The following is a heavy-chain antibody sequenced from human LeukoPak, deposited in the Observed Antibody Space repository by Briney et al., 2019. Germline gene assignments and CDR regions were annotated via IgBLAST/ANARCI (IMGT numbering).Heavy chain of an antibody. CDR2: IWYDGSNK. J-gene: IGHJ4*02. CDR3: ARDRGGDGINYYFDY. D-gene: IGHD5-24*01. CDR1: GFTFSSYD. V-gene: IGHV3-33*01. Sequence: PGRSLRLSCAASGFTFSSYDMHWVRQAPGKGLEWVAVIWYDGSNKYYADSVKGRFTISRDNSKNTLYLQVNSLRVEDTAVYYCARDRGGDGINYYFDYWGQGTLVTVSS.